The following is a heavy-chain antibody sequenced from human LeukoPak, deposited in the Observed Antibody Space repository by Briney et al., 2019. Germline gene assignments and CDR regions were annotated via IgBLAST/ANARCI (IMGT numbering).Heavy chain of an antibody. CDR1: GYTFTGYY. Sequence: ASVKVSCKASGYTFTGYYMHWVRQAPGQGLEWMGWINPNSGGTNYAQKFQGRVTMTRDTSISTAYMELSRLRSDDTAMYYCARMIPAASDFDPWGQGTPVTVSS. CDR3: ARMIPAASDFDP. D-gene: IGHD2-2*01. CDR2: INPNSGGT. V-gene: IGHV1-2*02. J-gene: IGHJ5*02.